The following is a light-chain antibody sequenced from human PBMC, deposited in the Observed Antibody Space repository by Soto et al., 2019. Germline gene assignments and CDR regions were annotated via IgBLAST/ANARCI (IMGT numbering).Light chain of an antibody. CDR3: QQYNFWPQLT. J-gene: IGKJ4*01. Sequence: EIVMTQSPATLSVSPGERATLSCRASQSVNSNLAWYRQKPGQAPRLLISDASTRATGVPARFSGSGSGTEFTLTISSLQSEDSGIYYCQQYNFWPQLTFGGGTKVEIK. CDR2: DAS. CDR1: QSVNSN. V-gene: IGKV3-15*01.